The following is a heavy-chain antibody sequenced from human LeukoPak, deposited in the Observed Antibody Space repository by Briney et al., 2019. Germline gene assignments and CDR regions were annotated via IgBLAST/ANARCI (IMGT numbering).Heavy chain of an antibody. J-gene: IGHJ4*02. CDR1: GGSTSSYY. V-gene: IGHV4-59*01. D-gene: IGHD6-13*01. CDR2: VYYTGST. Sequence: SETLSLTCTVSGGSTSSYYWSWIRQPPGKGLEGIAYVYYTGSTNYNPSLKSRVTISVDTSKNQFSLRLTSVTAADTAVYFCARAPGSSWLDYWGQGTLVTVSS. CDR3: ARAPGSSWLDY.